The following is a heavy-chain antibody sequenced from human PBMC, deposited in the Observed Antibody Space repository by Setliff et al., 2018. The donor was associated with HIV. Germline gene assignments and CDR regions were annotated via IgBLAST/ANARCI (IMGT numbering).Heavy chain of an antibody. D-gene: IGHD4-17*01. CDR1: GGSISSYY. CDR2: IYYNGNT. Sequence: PSETLSLTCTVSGGSISSYYWSWIRQPPGKGLEWIGYIYYNGNTNYNPSLKSRVTISVDTSKSQFSLKLSSVTAADTAVYYCARDRYGDYAYFDYWGQGTLVTVSS. J-gene: IGHJ4*02. CDR3: ARDRYGDYAYFDY. V-gene: IGHV4-59*12.